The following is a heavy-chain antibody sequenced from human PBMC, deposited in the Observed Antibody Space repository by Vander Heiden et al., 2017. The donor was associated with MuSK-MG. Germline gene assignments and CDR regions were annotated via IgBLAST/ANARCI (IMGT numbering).Heavy chain of an antibody. CDR2: IRSKGNSYAT. CDR1: GLSFSGSA. CDR3: LAGTY. Sequence: EVQLVESGGGLVQRGGSLKLPCVVSGLSFSGSAIRWVRQASGKGLEWVGRIRSKGNSYATTYAESVKGRCTISRDDSNNTAYLQMNSLKTEDTAIYYCLAGTYGGQGTLVTVSS. D-gene: IGHD1-7*01. V-gene: IGHV3-73*02. J-gene: IGHJ4*02.